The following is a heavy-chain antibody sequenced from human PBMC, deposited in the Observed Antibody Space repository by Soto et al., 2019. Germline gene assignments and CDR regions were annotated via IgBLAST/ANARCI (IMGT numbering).Heavy chain of an antibody. CDR1: GFTFSSYG. CDR3: ARVPSRYNYMDV. Sequence: GGSLRLSCAASGFTFSSYGMHWVRQAPGKGLEWVAVISYDGSNKYYPGSVKGRFTISRENAKNSLYLQMNSLRAGDTAVYYCARVPSRYNYMDVWGKGTTVTVSS. CDR2: ISYDGSNK. J-gene: IGHJ6*03. V-gene: IGHV3-30*03.